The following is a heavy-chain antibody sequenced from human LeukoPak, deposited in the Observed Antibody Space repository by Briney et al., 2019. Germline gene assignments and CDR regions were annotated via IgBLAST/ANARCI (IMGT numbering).Heavy chain of an antibody. Sequence: AGGSLRLSCAASGFTFSSYWMHWVRQAPARGLVWVSRINSYGGSTNYTDSLKGRFTISRDNAKNTLYLKMNSLRADDTAVYYCARRSAAKDAFDIWGQGTKVTVSS. D-gene: IGHD6-25*01. CDR2: INSYGGST. CDR3: ARRSAAKDAFDI. V-gene: IGHV3-74*01. J-gene: IGHJ3*02. CDR1: GFTFSSYW.